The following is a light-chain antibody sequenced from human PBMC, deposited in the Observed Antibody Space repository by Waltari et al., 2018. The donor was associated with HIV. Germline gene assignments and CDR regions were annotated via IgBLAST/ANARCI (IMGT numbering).Light chain of an antibody. CDR3: QQSYTAPWT. V-gene: IGKV1-39*01. Sequence: DIQMTQSPSSLSASVGDRVTITCRASQYINTFLNWYQQKPGKAPKLLISVASTLESGVPSRFSGSGSATDFTLTISRLQPEDSATYYCQQSYTAPWTFGQGTKVEIK. CDR2: VAS. J-gene: IGKJ1*01. CDR1: QYINTF.